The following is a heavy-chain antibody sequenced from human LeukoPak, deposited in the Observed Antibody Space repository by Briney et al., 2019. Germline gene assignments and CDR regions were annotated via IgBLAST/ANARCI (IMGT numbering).Heavy chain of an antibody. D-gene: IGHD3-9*01. Sequence: ASVKVSCKASGGTFSSYAISWVRQAPGQGLEWMGGIIPIFGTANYAQKFQGRVTITADESTSTAYMELSSLRSEDTAVYYCARGGRAYYDILTGYYCFDYWGQGTLVTVSS. CDR3: ARGGRAYYDILTGYYCFDY. CDR1: GGTFSSYA. J-gene: IGHJ4*02. V-gene: IGHV1-69*13. CDR2: IIPIFGTA.